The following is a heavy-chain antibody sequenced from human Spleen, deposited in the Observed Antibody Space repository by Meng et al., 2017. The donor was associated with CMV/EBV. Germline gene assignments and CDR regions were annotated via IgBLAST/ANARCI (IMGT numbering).Heavy chain of an antibody. CDR1: GFSFSSHD. CDR2: IGSAGDR. D-gene: IGHD3-3*01. Sequence: GGSLRLSCAASGFSFSSHDMHWVRQTPGKGLEWVSSIGSAGDRYYAGSVKGRFTISRENAKNSFSLQMNSLRAEDTAVYYCARDSDDYDFWSAYYTDAFDFWGQGTMVTVSS. V-gene: IGHV3-13*01. CDR3: ARDSDDYDFWSAYYTDAFDF. J-gene: IGHJ3*01.